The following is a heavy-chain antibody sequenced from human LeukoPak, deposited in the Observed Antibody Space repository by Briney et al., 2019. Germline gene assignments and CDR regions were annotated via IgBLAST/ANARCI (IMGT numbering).Heavy chain of an antibody. J-gene: IGHJ4*02. Sequence: NPSETLSLTCTVSGGSISSGSYYWSWIRQPAGKGLEWIGRIYTSGSTNYNPSLKSRVTISVDTSKNQFSLKLNSVTAADTAVYYCARAGYGDSDFDYWGQGTLVTVSS. D-gene: IGHD4-17*01. CDR2: IYTSGST. CDR3: ARAGYGDSDFDY. V-gene: IGHV4-61*02. CDR1: GGSISSGSYY.